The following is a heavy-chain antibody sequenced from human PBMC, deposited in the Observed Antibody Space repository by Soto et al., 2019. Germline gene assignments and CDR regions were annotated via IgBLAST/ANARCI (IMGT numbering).Heavy chain of an antibody. J-gene: IGHJ1*01. CDR3: ASGPYGDYVHFQP. CDR2: ISSSSSTI. D-gene: IGHD4-17*01. Sequence: EVQLVESGGGLVQPGGSLRLSCAASGFTFSSYSMNWVRQAPGKGLEWVSYISSSSSTIYYADSVKGRFTLSRDNAKNSLYLQMNRLRAEDTAVYYCASGPYGDYVHFQPWGQGTLVTASS. CDR1: GFTFSSYS. V-gene: IGHV3-48*01.